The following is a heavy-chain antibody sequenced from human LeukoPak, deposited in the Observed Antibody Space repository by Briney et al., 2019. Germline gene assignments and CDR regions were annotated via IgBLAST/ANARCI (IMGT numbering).Heavy chain of an antibody. Sequence: GGSLRLSCAASGFTFSSYGMHWVRQAPGKGLEWVAVISYDGNNKYYADSVKGRFTISRDNSKNTLYLQMNSLRAEDTAVYYCARDECSSTSCYSHNFDYWGQGALVTVSS. J-gene: IGHJ4*02. CDR3: ARDECSSTSCYSHNFDY. D-gene: IGHD2-2*01. CDR1: GFTFSSYG. V-gene: IGHV3-30*03. CDR2: ISYDGNNK.